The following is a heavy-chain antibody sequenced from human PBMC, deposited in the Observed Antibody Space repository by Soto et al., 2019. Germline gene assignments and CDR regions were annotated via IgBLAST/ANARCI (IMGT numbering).Heavy chain of an antibody. CDR3: ARDSRVATIEPYYYGMDV. J-gene: IGHJ6*02. D-gene: IGHD5-12*01. CDR1: GGSVSSGSYY. CDR2: IYYSGST. Sequence: PSETLSLTCTVSGGSVSSGSYYWSWIRQPPGKGLEWIGYIYYSGSTNYNPSLKSRVTISVDTSKNQFSLKLSSVTAADTAVYYCARDSRVATIEPYYYGMDVWGQGTTVTVSS. V-gene: IGHV4-61*01.